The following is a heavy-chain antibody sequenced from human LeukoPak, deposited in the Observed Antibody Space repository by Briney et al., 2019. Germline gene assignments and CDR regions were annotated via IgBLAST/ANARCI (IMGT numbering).Heavy chain of an antibody. J-gene: IGHJ4*02. Sequence: PSETLSLTCTVSGGSISSYYWSWIRQPPGKGLEWIGYIYYSGSTNYNPFLKSRVTISVDTSKNQFSLKLSSVTAADTAVYYCTRGYSGLDYWGQGTLVTVSS. V-gene: IGHV4-59*01. CDR2: IYYSGST. CDR1: GGSISSYY. CDR3: TRGYSGLDY. D-gene: IGHD5-12*01.